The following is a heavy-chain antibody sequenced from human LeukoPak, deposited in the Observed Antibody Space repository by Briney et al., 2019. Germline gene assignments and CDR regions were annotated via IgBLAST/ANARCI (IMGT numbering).Heavy chain of an antibody. CDR3: AREGYSYGYRSDY. V-gene: IGHV3-53*01. Sequence: PSETLSLTCAVYGGSFSGYYWSWVRQAPGKGLEWVSVIYSGGSTYYADSVKGRFTISRDNSKNTLYLQMNSLRAEDTAVYYCAREGYSYGYRSDYWGQGTLVTVSS. CDR1: GGSFSGYY. J-gene: IGHJ4*02. D-gene: IGHD5-18*01. CDR2: IYSGGST.